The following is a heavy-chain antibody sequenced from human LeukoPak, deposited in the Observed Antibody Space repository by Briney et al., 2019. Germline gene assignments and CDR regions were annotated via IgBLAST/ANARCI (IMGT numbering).Heavy chain of an antibody. V-gene: IGHV4-59*01. D-gene: IGHD3-10*01. Sequence: SQTLSLTCTVSGGFISSYYWSWVRQPPGKLMEWDGYIYYSGSTNYQPSLKSRVTISVDTSKNQFTLKLSSVNAAATAVYYCARGSYDGSGNDFRFYPWGQGTLVTVSS. J-gene: IGHJ5*02. CDR2: IYYSGST. CDR1: GGFISSYY. CDR3: ARGSYDGSGNDFRFYP.